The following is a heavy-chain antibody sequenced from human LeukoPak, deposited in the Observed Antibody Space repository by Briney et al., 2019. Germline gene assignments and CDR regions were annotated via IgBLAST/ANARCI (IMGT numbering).Heavy chain of an antibody. D-gene: IGHD3-22*01. Sequence: SETLSLTCTVSGGSISSSSYYWGWIRQPPGKGLEWIGSIYYSGSTYYNPSLKSRVTISVDTSKNQFSLKLSSVTAADTAVYYCAIDERYYYDCSGPGGIWGQGTMVTVSS. CDR2: IYYSGST. CDR3: AIDERYYYDCSGPGGI. CDR1: GGSISSSSYY. V-gene: IGHV4-39*07. J-gene: IGHJ3*02.